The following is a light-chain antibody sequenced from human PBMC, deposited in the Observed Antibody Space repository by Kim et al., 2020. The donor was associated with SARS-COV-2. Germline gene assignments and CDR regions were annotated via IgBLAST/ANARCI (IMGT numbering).Light chain of an antibody. J-gene: IGLJ3*02. Sequence: QSVLTQPPSASETPGQRVTISCSGGSSNIGSNTVSWYQQLPGTAPKLLIYANNQRPSGVPDRFSGSKSGTSASLAISGLQSEDEADYYCAAWDDSLNGHWVFGGGTKLTVL. V-gene: IGLV1-44*01. CDR2: ANN. CDR3: AAWDDSLNGHWV. CDR1: SSNIGSNT.